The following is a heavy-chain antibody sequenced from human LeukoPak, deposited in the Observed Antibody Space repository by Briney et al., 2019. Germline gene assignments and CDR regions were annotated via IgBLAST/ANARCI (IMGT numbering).Heavy chain of an antibody. Sequence: GGSLRLSCAASGFTFSNAWMSWVRQAPGKGLEWVGRIKSKTDGGTTDYAAPVKGGFTVSRDDSKNTLYLQMNSLKTEDTAVYYCRHLGRYYDSSGDFDYWGQGTLVTVSS. CDR1: GFTFSNAW. CDR3: RHLGRYYDSSGDFDY. D-gene: IGHD3-22*01. J-gene: IGHJ4*02. V-gene: IGHV3-15*01. CDR2: IKSKTDGGTT.